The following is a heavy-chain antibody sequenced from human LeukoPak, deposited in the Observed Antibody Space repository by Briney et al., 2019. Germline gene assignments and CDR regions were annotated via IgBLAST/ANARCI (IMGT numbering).Heavy chain of an antibody. J-gene: IGHJ4*02. Sequence: ASETLSLTCAVSGYSITSSSWWGWIRQPPGKGLEWIGYIYHSGTTYYNPSLQSRVTMSVDTSKNQFSLKLSSVTAVDTAVYYCARKENVYYYFDYWGQGTLVTVSS. CDR1: GYSITSSSW. CDR3: ARKENVYYYFDY. D-gene: IGHD2/OR15-2a*01. V-gene: IGHV4-28*01. CDR2: IYHSGTT.